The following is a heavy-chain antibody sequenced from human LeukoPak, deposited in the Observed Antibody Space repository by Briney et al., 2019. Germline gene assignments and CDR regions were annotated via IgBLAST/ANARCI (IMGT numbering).Heavy chain of an antibody. CDR1: GGTFSSYA. Sequence: SVKVSCKASGGTFSSYAISWVRQAPGQGLEWMGGIIPIFGTANYAQKFQGRVTITADESTSTAYMELSSLRSEDTAVYYCARDLTVRGVIKGYNWFDPWGQGTLVTVSS. CDR2: IIPIFGTA. D-gene: IGHD3-10*01. V-gene: IGHV1-69*13. CDR3: ARDLTVRGVIKGYNWFDP. J-gene: IGHJ5*02.